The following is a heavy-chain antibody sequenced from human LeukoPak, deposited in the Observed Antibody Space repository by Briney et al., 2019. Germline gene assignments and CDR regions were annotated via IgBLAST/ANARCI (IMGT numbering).Heavy chain of an antibody. J-gene: IGHJ5*02. Sequence: GESLKISCKGSGYSFTSYWIGWVRQMPGKGLEWMGIIYPGGSDTRYSPSFQGQVTISADKSISTAYLQWSSLKASDTAMYYCARRLVVVAATSFDWFDPWGQGTLVTVSS. CDR1: GYSFTSYW. D-gene: IGHD2-15*01. CDR2: IYPGGSDT. V-gene: IGHV5-51*01. CDR3: ARRLVVVAATSFDWFDP.